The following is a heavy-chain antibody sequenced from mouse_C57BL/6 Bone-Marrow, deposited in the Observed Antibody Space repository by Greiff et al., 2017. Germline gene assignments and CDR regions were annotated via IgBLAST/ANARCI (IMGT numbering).Heavy chain of an antibody. CDR2: ISNGGGST. J-gene: IGHJ2*01. CDR3: ARQPLYYEYDGGFDY. V-gene: IGHV5-12*01. Sequence: EVQVVESGGGLVQPGGSLKLSCAASGFTFSDYYMYWVRQTPEKRLEWVAYISNGGGSTYYPDTVKGRFTISRDNAKNTLYLQMSRLKSEDTAMYYCARQPLYYEYDGGFDYWGQGTTLTVSS. CDR1: GFTFSDYY. D-gene: IGHD2-4*01.